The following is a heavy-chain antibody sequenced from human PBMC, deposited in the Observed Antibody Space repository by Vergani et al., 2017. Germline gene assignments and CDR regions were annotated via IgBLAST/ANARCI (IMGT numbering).Heavy chain of an antibody. CDR3: AGAAYYYDSGGYYSVVDY. CDR2: ISSSSSTI. V-gene: IGHV3-48*01. Sequence: EVQLVESGGGLVQPGGSLRLSCAASGFTFSTYNMNWVRQAPGKGLEWVSYISSSSSTIYYADSVKGRFTISRDNAKNSLYLQMNSLRAEDTAVYYCAGAAYYYDSGGYYSVVDYWGQGTLVTVSS. CDR1: GFTFSTYN. J-gene: IGHJ4*02. D-gene: IGHD3-22*01.